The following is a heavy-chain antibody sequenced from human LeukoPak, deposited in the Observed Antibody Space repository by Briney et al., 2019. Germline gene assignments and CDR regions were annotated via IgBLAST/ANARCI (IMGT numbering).Heavy chain of an antibody. V-gene: IGHV1-2*02. Sequence: ASVKVSCKASGYTFTGYYMHWVRQAPGQGLEWMGWINPNSGGTNYAQKFQGRVTMTRDTSISTAYMELSSLTSDDTAVYYCARGVVAATFYYYMDVWGKGTTVTASS. D-gene: IGHD2-15*01. CDR2: INPNSGGT. CDR1: GYTFTGYY. J-gene: IGHJ6*03. CDR3: ARGVVAATFYYYMDV.